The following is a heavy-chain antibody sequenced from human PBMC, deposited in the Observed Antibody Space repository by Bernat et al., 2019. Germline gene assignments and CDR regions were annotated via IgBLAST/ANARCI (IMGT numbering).Heavy chain of an antibody. Sequence: QVQLVESGGGVVQPGRSLRLSCAASGFTFSSYGMHWVRQAPGKGLEWVAVIWYDGSNKYYADSVKGRFTITRDNSKNTLYLQMSSLRAEDTAVYYCARERILDGSGWSWDYWGQGTLVTVSS. D-gene: IGHD6-19*01. CDR2: IWYDGSNK. J-gene: IGHJ4*02. V-gene: IGHV3-33*01. CDR1: GFTFSSYG. CDR3: ARERILDGSGWSWDY.